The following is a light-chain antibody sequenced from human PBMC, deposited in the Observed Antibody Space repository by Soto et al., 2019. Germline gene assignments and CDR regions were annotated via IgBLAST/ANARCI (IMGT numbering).Light chain of an antibody. J-gene: IGKJ4*01. Sequence: DIVMTQSPLSLPVTPGEPASFSCRSSQSLLDSNGYTYLDWYLQKPGQSPQLLIYLGSNRASGVPDRFSGSGSGTDFTLKISRVEAEDVGVYYCVQALQTPLTFGGGTKVEIK. V-gene: IGKV2-28*01. CDR3: VQALQTPLT. CDR1: QSLLDSNGYTY. CDR2: LGS.